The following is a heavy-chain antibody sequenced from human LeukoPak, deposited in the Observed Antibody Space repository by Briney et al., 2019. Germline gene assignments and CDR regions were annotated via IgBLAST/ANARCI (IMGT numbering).Heavy chain of an antibody. CDR1: GFTFRAYA. D-gene: IGHD6-13*01. Sequence: GSLRLSCAASGFTFRAYAMSWVRQAPGKGLEWVSGISGSGGDTKYADSVKGRFTISRDNSKNTLHLQMNSLRVEDTAVYYCAKDFIVAAGTAAFDIWGQGTMVTVSS. V-gene: IGHV3-23*01. CDR3: AKDFIVAAGTAAFDI. CDR2: ISGSGGDT. J-gene: IGHJ3*02.